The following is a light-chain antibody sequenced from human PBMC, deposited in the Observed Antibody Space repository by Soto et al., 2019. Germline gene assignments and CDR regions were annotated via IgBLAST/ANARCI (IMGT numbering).Light chain of an antibody. CDR1: QSVSSN. CDR2: GAS. V-gene: IGKV3-15*01. Sequence: EIVMTQSPATLSVSPGERATLSCRASQSVSSNLAWYQQKPGQAPRLLIYGASTRATGIPARFSGSGSGTEFTLTISSQQSEDFAVYYCQQYINWPQTFGQGTKEEIK. J-gene: IGKJ1*01. CDR3: QQYINWPQT.